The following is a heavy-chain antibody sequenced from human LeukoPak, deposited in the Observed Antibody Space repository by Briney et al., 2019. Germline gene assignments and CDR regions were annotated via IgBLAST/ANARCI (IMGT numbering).Heavy chain of an antibody. D-gene: IGHD3-3*01. CDR3: ARDSQHYDFWSGYYNYYYYYYMDV. Sequence: GGSLRLSCAVSGFTFSDYEMNWVRQAPGKGLEWVSYISSSSSYIYYADSVKGRFTISRDNAKNSLYLQMNSLRAEDTAVYYCARDSQHYDFWSGYYNYYYYYYMDVWGKGTTVTVSS. J-gene: IGHJ6*03. CDR1: GFTFSDYE. V-gene: IGHV3-21*01. CDR2: ISSSSSYI.